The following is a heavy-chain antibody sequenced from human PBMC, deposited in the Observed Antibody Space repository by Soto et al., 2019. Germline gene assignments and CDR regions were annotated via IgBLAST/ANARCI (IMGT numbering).Heavy chain of an antibody. CDR3: ARGRRQLERSRLRAFDI. V-gene: IGHV4-59*12. Sequence: SETLSLTCTVSGGSISSYYWSWIRQPPGKGLEWIGEIYYSGSTNYNPSLKSRVTISVDTSKNQFSLKLSSVTAADTAVYYCARGRRQLERSRLRAFDIWGQGTMVTVSS. J-gene: IGHJ3*02. D-gene: IGHD1-1*01. CDR2: IYYSGST. CDR1: GGSISSYY.